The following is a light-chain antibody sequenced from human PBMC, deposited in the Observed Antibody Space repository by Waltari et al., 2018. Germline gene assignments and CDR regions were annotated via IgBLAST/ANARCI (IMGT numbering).Light chain of an antibody. J-gene: IGLJ2*01. Sequence: QSALTQPASVSGSPGQSLTISCTGTSSDVGGYHYVSWYQQHPGKAPKLKIYDVSNRPSGVSNRFSGSKSGNTASLTISGLQAEDEADYYCSSYTSSSTLVVFGGGTKLTVL. V-gene: IGLV2-14*03. CDR2: DVS. CDR1: SSDVGGYHY. CDR3: SSYTSSSTLVV.